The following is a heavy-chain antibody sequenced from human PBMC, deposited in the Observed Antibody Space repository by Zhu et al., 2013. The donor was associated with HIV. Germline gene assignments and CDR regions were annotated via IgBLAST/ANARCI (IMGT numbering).Heavy chain of an antibody. CDR2: INPNSGGT. V-gene: IGHV1-2*04. CDR1: GYTFTGYY. CDR3: ARVKVEGASYGMDV. J-gene: IGHJ6*01. Sequence: QVQLVQSGAEVKKPGASVKVSCKASGYTFTGYYMHWVRQAPGQGLEWMGWINPNSGGTNYAQKFQDWVTMTRDTSISTAYMELSRLRSDDTAVYYCARVKVEGASYGMDVWGPRGPRVTVSS. D-gene: IGHD2-15*01.